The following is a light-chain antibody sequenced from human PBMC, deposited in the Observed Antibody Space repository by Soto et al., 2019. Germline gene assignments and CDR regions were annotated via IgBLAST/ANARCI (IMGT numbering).Light chain of an antibody. CDR3: SSYTSSSTLYV. Sequence: QSALTQPASVSGSPGQSITISCTGTSNDIGAYNYVSWYQHHPGRAPKLIIYEVTNRPSGVSNRFSGSKSGNTASLTISGLRTEAEADYYCSSYTSSSTLYVFATGTKVTVL. V-gene: IGLV2-14*01. CDR2: EVT. CDR1: SNDIGAYNY. J-gene: IGLJ1*01.